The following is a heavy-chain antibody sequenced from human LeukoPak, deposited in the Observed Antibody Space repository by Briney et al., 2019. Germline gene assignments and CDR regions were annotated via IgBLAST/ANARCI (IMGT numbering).Heavy chain of an antibody. V-gene: IGHV3-23*01. CDR1: GFSFSSYA. CDR3: ARRLGGTDE. CDR2: ISGSGGNT. J-gene: IGHJ4*02. Sequence: GGSLRLSCAASGFSFSSYAMSWVRQAPGKGLEWVSAISGSGGNTYYADSVRGRFTISRDNAKNSLYLQMNSLRAEDTAVYYCARRLGGTDEWGQGTLVTVSS. D-gene: IGHD1-26*01.